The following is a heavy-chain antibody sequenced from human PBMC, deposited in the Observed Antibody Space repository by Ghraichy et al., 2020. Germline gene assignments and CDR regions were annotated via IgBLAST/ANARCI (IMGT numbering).Heavy chain of an antibody. CDR2: IYSGGST. J-gene: IGHJ4*02. Sequence: GGSLRLSCAASGFTVSSNYMSWVRQAPGKGLEWVSVIYSGGSTYYADSVKGRFTISRDNSKNTLYLQMNSLRAEDTAVYYCARSGPAMVFGFDYWGQGTLVTVSS. CDR1: GFTVSSNY. V-gene: IGHV3-66*01. CDR3: ARSGPAMVFGFDY. D-gene: IGHD5-18*01.